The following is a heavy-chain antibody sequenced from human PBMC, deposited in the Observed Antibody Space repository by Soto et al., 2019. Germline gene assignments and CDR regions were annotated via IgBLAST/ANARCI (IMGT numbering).Heavy chain of an antibody. Sequence: QVQLVQSGAEVKKRGASVKVSCETSGYTFTNYDINWVRQAAGQGLEWMGWINPDSDNTGYAQKFQGRVTMTRDTSISTAYMELNSLRSEDTAVYYCARGRRYCTTTSCYPPALFPYGMDVWGQGTTVTVSS. J-gene: IGHJ6*02. V-gene: IGHV1-8*01. D-gene: IGHD2-2*01. CDR2: INPDSDNT. CDR1: GYTFTNYD. CDR3: ARGRRYCTTTSCYPPALFPYGMDV.